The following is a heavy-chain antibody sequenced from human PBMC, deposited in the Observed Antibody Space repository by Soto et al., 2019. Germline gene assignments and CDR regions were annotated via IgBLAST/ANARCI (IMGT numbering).Heavy chain of an antibody. CDR3: AKDALKIIVGATTDWFDP. D-gene: IGHD1-26*01. CDR1: GFTFSSYA. V-gene: IGHV3-23*01. CDR2: ISGSGGST. J-gene: IGHJ5*02. Sequence: GGSLRLSCAASGFTFSSYAMSWVRQAPGKGLEWVSAISGSGGSTYYADSVKGRFTISRDNSKNTLYLQMNSLRAEDTAVYYCAKDALKIIVGATTDWFDPWGQGTLVTVSS.